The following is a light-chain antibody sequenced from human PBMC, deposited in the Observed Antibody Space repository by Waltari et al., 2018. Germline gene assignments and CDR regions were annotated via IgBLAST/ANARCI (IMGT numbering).Light chain of an antibody. Sequence: DIQMTQSPSTLSASVGDRVTITCRASQSISNWLAWYQQKPGKAPNLLIYRASSLESGVPSRFSGSGSGTEFTLTSSSLQPDDFATYYCQKYNTHSTWTFGQGTKVEIK. CDR2: RAS. J-gene: IGKJ1*01. CDR1: QSISNW. V-gene: IGKV1-5*03. CDR3: QKYNTHSTWT.